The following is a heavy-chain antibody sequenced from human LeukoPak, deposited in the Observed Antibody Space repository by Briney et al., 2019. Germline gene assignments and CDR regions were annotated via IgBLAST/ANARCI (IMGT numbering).Heavy chain of an antibody. CDR1: GFTFSSYS. V-gene: IGHV3-21*01. D-gene: IGHD2-8*01. CDR2: ISSSSSYI. Sequence: GGSQRLSCAASGFTFSSYSMNWVRQAPGKGLEWVSSISSSSSYIYYADSVKGRFTISRDNAKNSLYLQMNSLRAEDTAVYYCARASPPGDCTDGVCYPWQVNYFDYWGQGTLVTVSS. J-gene: IGHJ4*02. CDR3: ARASPPGDCTDGVCYPWQVNYFDY.